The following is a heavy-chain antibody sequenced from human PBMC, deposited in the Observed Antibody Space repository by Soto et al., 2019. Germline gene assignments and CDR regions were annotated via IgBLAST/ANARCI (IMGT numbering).Heavy chain of an antibody. V-gene: IGHV1-18*01. J-gene: IGHJ4*02. D-gene: IGHD1-26*01. Sequence: QIQLVQSGAEVKKRGASVKVSCKASGYTFTSYGISWVRQAPGQGLEWMGWISAYNGNRNYAQKVQGRVTMTTDTSTNTAYMEQRSLRSDDTAVYYCARDQVGASGDYWGQGTLVTVSS. CDR2: ISAYNGNR. CDR1: GYTFTSYG. CDR3: ARDQVGASGDY.